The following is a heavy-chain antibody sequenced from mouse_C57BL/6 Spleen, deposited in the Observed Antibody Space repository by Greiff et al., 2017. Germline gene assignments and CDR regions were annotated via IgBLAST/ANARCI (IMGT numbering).Heavy chain of an antibody. J-gene: IGHJ4*01. CDR2: IRSKSSNYAT. CDR1: GFTFNTYA. D-gene: IGHD2-12*01. CDR3: VRDRTTGRDYYAMDY. V-gene: IGHV10-3*01. Sequence: EVQVVESGGGLVQPKGSLKLSCAASGFTFNTYAMHWVRQAPGKGLEWVARIRSKSSNYATYYADSVKDRFTISRDDSQSMLYLQMNNLKTEDTAMYYCVRDRTTGRDYYAMDYWGQGTSVTVSS.